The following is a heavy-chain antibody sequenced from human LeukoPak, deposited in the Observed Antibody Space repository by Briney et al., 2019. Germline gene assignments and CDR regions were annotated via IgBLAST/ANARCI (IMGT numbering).Heavy chain of an antibody. CDR3: AREGDLMIVTMVYYYMDV. Sequence: GSLRLSCAASGFTFSTYGMSWVRQAPGKGLEWVSGIGASGTTYYADSVQGRFTISRDNAKNSLYLQMNSLRAEDTAVYYCAREGDLMIVTMVYYYMDVWGKGTTVTVSS. CDR2: IGASGTT. J-gene: IGHJ6*03. CDR1: GFTFSTYG. V-gene: IGHV3-69-1*01. D-gene: IGHD3-22*01.